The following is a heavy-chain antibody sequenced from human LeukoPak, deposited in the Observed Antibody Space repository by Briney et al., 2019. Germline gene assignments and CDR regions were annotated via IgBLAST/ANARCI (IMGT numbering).Heavy chain of an antibody. V-gene: IGHV4-59*08. D-gene: IGHD5-18*01. Sequence: PSETLSLTCTVSGGSISSYYWSWIRQPPGKGLEWIGYIYYSGSTNYNPSLKSRVTISVDTSKNQFSLKLSSVTAADTAVYYCARHPRRTARVWLPYYFDYWGQGTLVTVSS. CDR2: IYYSGST. CDR1: GGSISSYY. J-gene: IGHJ4*02. CDR3: ARHPRRTARVWLPYYFDY.